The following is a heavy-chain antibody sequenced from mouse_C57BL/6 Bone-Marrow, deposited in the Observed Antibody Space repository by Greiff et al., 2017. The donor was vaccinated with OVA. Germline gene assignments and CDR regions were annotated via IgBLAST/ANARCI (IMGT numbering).Heavy chain of an antibody. CDR3: TRLTAGVDY. V-gene: IGHV1-15*01. CDR1: GYTFTDYA. Sequence: QVQLQQSGAELVRPGASVTLSCKASGYTFTDYAMHWVKQTPVHGLEWIGAIDPETGGTAYNQKFKGQAILTADKSSSTAYMELRSLTSEDSAVYYCTRLTAGVDYWGQGTTLTVSA. CDR2: IDPETGGT. D-gene: IGHD1-1*01. J-gene: IGHJ2*01.